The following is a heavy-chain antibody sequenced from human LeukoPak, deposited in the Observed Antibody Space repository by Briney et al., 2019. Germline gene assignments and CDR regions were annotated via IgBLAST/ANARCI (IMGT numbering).Heavy chain of an antibody. Sequence: SETLCLTCAVYGGSFSGYYWSWIRQPPGKGLEWIGEINHSGSTNYNPSLKSRVTISVDTSKNQFSLKLSSVTTADTAVYYCASVHSSSSNFDYWGQGTLVTVSS. V-gene: IGHV4-34*01. J-gene: IGHJ4*02. D-gene: IGHD6-6*01. CDR2: INHSGST. CDR3: ASVHSSSSNFDY. CDR1: GGSFSGYY.